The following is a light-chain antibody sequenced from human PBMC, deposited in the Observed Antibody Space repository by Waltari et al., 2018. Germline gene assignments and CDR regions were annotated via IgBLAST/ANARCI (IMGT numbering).Light chain of an antibody. CDR3: QQYYSIPYT. CDR2: WAS. J-gene: IGKJ2*01. Sequence: DIVMTQSPDSLAVSLAARATTNCQTSQSVLYSSNNKNYLAWYQQKPGQPPKLLIYWASTRESGVPDRFSGSGSGTDFTLTISSLQAEDVAVYYCQQYYSIPYTFGQGTKLEIK. CDR1: QSVLYSSNNKNY. V-gene: IGKV4-1*01.